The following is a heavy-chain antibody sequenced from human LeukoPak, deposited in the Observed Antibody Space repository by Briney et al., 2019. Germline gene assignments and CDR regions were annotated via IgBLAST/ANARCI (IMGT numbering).Heavy chain of an antibody. CDR3: ARVQIFWIGYYDVLNWLDP. CDR1: GGSINSHY. CDR2: VYYSGST. J-gene: IGHJ5*02. Sequence: SETLSLTCTVSGGSINSHYWSWIRQPPGKGLEWIGYVYYSGSTNYNPSLKSRVTMAVDTSKSQFSLRLSSVTAADTAVYYCARVQIFWIGYYDVLNWLDPWGQGTLVTVSS. V-gene: IGHV4-59*11. D-gene: IGHD3-3*01.